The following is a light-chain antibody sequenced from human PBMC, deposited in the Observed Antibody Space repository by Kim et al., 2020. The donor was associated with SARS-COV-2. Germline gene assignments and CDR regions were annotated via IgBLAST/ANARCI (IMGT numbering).Light chain of an antibody. V-gene: IGKV3-20*01. CDR3: QQYCTSPPT. Sequence: SPGERATLSCRASQSVRSTFLAWYQQQPGQAPRLLIYGASTRATGIPDRFSGSGSGTDFTLTITRLEPEDFAVYYCQQYCTSPPTFGRGPKLAI. CDR2: GAS. J-gene: IGKJ2*01. CDR1: QSVRSTF.